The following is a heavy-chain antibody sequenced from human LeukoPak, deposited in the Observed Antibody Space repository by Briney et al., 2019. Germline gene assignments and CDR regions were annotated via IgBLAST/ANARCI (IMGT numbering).Heavy chain of an antibody. J-gene: IGHJ5*02. CDR1: GYTFTNYG. CDR2: INTDNGKT. CDR3: ARDDCSSTSCYNFWFDP. V-gene: IGHV1-18*01. Sequence: GASVKVSCKASGYTFTNYGVSWVRQAPGQGLEWMGWINTDNGKTNYAQRLQGRITMTTDTSTSTAYMELSRLRSDDTAVYYCARDDCSSTSCYNFWFDPWGQGTLVTVSS. D-gene: IGHD2-2*02.